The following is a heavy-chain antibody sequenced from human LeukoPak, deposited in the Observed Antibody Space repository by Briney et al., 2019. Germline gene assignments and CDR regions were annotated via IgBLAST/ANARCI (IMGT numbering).Heavy chain of an antibody. Sequence: SQTLSLTCAISGDSVSSNSVIWNWIRQSPSRGLEWLGRTYYRSTWYNDYAVSVRGRITVNPDTSKNQFSLHLNSVTPEDTAVYYCARRLTQYDCFDPRGQGILVTVSS. CDR1: GDSVSSNSVI. J-gene: IGHJ5*02. CDR3: ARRLTQYDCFDP. CDR2: TYYRSTWYN. V-gene: IGHV6-1*01. D-gene: IGHD2-2*01.